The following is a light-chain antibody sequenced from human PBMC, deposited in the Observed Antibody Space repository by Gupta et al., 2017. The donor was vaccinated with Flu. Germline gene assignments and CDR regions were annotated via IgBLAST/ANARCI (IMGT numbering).Light chain of an antibody. Sequence: PSSLSASVGDRVTITCRASQNIRKYLSWYQQKAGEAPKLLIYGASTLQSGVPSTFSGSGSGTDFTLTISSLQPEDFATYYCLQTYSRPWSFGQGTEV. CDR1: QNIRKY. V-gene: IGKV1-39*01. CDR2: GAS. CDR3: LQTYSRPWS. J-gene: IGKJ1*01.